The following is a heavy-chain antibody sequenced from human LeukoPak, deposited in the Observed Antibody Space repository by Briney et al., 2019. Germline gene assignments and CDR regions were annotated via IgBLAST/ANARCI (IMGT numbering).Heavy chain of an antibody. Sequence: QPGGSLSLSWAASGFTFSSYAIHWVRQAPGKGLEYVSAISSNGGSTYYANSVKGRFTISRDNSKNTLYLQMGSLRAEDMAVYYCARDPLEDYDFWSGSFDYWGQGTLVTVSS. J-gene: IGHJ4*02. CDR3: ARDPLEDYDFWSGSFDY. V-gene: IGHV3-64*01. CDR2: ISSNGGST. D-gene: IGHD3-3*01. CDR1: GFTFSSYA.